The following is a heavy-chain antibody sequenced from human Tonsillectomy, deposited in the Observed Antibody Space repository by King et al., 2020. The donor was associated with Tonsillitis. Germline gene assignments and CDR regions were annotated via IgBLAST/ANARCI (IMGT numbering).Heavy chain of an antibody. CDR3: AKERAPTNRREPYLSFDY. D-gene: IGHD1-26*01. CDR2: ISYDGSEK. V-gene: IGHV3-30*18. J-gene: IGHJ4*02. Sequence: VQLVESGGAAVQPGRSLRLSCAASGFTFGSYGMDWVRQAPGKGLEWLAGISYDGSEKNYADSVKGRFTISRDNSKNTLYLQMNSLRPEDTALYYCAKERAPTNRREPYLSFDYWGQGTLVTVSS. CDR1: GFTFGSYG.